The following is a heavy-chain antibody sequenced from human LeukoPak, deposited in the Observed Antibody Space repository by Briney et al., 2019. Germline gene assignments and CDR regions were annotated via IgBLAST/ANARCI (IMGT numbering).Heavy chain of an antibody. J-gene: IGHJ4*02. CDR1: GGSFSGYY. CDR3: ARAIVVVPAANLKRFDY. Sequence: SETLSLTCAVYGGSFSGYYWSWIRQPPGKGLEWIGEINHSGSTNYNPSLKSRVTISVDTSKNQFSLKLSSVTAADTAVYYCARAIVVVPAANLKRFDYWGQGTLVTVSS. CDR2: INHSGST. D-gene: IGHD2-2*01. V-gene: IGHV4-34*01.